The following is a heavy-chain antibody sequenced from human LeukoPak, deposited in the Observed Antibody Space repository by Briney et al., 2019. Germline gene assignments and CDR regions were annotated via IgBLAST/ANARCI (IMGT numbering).Heavy chain of an antibody. V-gene: IGHV3-74*03. J-gene: IGHJ5*02. D-gene: IGHD4-11*01. Sequence: GGSLRLSCAASGFTFSSYWMHWVRQAPGKGLVWVSRIDSDGSATKYADSVKGRFTISRDNAKNTLYLQMNSLRAEDTAVYYCVRAPNRDSKNQFDPWGQGTLVTVSS. CDR1: GFTFSSYW. CDR3: VRAPNRDSKNQFDP. CDR2: IDSDGSAT.